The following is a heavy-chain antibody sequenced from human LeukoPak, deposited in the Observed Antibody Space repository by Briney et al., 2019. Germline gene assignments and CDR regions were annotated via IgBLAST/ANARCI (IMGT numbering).Heavy chain of an antibody. CDR1: GFTVSSNY. CDR3: AKDGTHGSGIDY. V-gene: IGHV3-66*01. Sequence: GGSLRLSCAASGFTVSSNYMSWVRQAPGKGLEWVSVIYSGGSTYYADSVKGRFTISRDNSKNTLHLQMNSLRAEDTAVYYCAKDGTHGSGIDYWGQGTLVTVSS. CDR2: IYSGGST. D-gene: IGHD3-10*01. J-gene: IGHJ4*02.